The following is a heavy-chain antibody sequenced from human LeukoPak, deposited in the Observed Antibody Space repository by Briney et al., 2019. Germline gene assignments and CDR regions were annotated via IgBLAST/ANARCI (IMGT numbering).Heavy chain of an antibody. CDR1: GFTFSPYA. CDR3: ARGLSARTTTCLDY. Sequence: QPGRSLRLSCAASGFTFSPYAMHWVRQAPGKGLEWVAVISYDGSNKYYADSVKGRFTISRDNAKNSLYLQMNSLRAEDTAVYYCARGLSARTTTCLDYWGQGTLVTVSS. V-gene: IGHV3-30-3*01. CDR2: ISYDGSNK. J-gene: IGHJ4*02. D-gene: IGHD2-2*01.